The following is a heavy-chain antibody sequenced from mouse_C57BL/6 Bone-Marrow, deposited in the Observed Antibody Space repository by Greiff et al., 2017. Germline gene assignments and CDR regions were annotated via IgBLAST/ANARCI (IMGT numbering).Heavy chain of an antibody. CDR2: IDPEDGET. Sequence: VQLQQSGAELVKPGASVKLSCTASGFNIKDYYIHWVKQRTEQGLEWIGRIDPEDGETKYAPHFKDKATITADTSSNTAYLQLSSLTSEDTAVYYSTRSLIYYGTNYWGQGTTLTVSS. V-gene: IGHV14-2*01. J-gene: IGHJ2*01. CDR1: GFNIKDYY. CDR3: TRSLIYYGTNY. D-gene: IGHD1-1*01.